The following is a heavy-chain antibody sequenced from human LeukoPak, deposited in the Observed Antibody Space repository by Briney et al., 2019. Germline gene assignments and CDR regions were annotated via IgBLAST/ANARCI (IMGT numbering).Heavy chain of an antibody. V-gene: IGHV3-21*01. CDR1: GFTLSSYS. J-gene: IGHJ5*02. CDR2: ISSSSSYI. CDR3: ARGVYDSSGYYYVNWFDP. Sequence: GGSLRLSCAASGFTLSSYSMNWVRQAPGKGLEWVSSISSSSSYIFYADSMKGRFTISRDNAKNSLYLQMNSLRAEDTAVYYCARGVYDSSGYYYVNWFDPWGQGTLVTVSS. D-gene: IGHD3-22*01.